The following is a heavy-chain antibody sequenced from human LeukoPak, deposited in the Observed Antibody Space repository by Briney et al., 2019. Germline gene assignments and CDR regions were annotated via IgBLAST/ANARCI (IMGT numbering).Heavy chain of an antibody. CDR2: ISSTGSYI. J-gene: IGHJ5*02. D-gene: IGHD1-26*01. Sequence: PGGSLRLSCAASGFSISDDSMTWVLQAPGKGLEWVSFISSTGSYIYYADSVKGRFSISRDNAKNSLYLQMNSLRAEDMAVYYCAKDQAGAWGQGTRVTVSS. CDR3: AKDQAGA. CDR1: GFSISDDS. V-gene: IGHV3-21*01.